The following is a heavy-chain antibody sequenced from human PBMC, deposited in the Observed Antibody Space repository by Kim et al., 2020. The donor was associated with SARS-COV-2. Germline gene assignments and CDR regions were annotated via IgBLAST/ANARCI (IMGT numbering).Heavy chain of an antibody. Sequence: QTLSLTCSVSGAAIRTFYWSWIRQAPGKGLEWIGYVFHSGSPKYNPSLKSRVTISLDTSKNQFSLTLKSVTAADTATYFCARDLGISGTDFHYFYGLDV. CDR2: VFHSGSP. V-gene: IGHV4-59*13. CDR1: GAAIRTFY. J-gene: IGHJ6*01. D-gene: IGHD1-26*01. CDR3: ARDLGISGTDFHYFYGLDV.